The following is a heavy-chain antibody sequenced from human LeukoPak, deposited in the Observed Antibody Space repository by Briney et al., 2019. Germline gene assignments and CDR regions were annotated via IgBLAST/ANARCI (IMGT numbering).Heavy chain of an antibody. D-gene: IGHD3-22*01. CDR2: ISAYNGNT. Sequence: ALVKVSCKASGYTFTSYGISWVRQAPGQGLEWMGWISAYNGNTNYAQKLQGRVTMTTDTSTSTAYMELRSLRSDDTAVYYCARTPIVVKAFDIWGQGTMVTVSS. CDR3: ARTPIVVKAFDI. V-gene: IGHV1-18*01. CDR1: GYTFTSYG. J-gene: IGHJ3*02.